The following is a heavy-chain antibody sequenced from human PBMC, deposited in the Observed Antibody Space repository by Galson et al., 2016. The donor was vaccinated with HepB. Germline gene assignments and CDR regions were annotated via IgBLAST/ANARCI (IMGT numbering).Heavy chain of an antibody. J-gene: IGHJ4*02. V-gene: IGHV3-74*01. CDR3: AAGNGFLLPY. Sequence: SLRLSCAASGFTFSIYWMQWVRQGPGGGLVWVSSMVSDGSTPIYADFVKGRFAISGDNAQKSLYRQINSLRSDDTAVFYGAAGNGFLLPYWGQGTLVTVSS. D-gene: IGHD2-8*01. CDR1: GFTFSIYW. CDR2: MVSDGSTP.